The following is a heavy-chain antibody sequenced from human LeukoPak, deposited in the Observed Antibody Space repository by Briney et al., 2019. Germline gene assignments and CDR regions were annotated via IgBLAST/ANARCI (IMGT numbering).Heavy chain of an antibody. J-gene: IGHJ4*02. Sequence: GRSLRLACAASGFNVAAYAMYRVRQHPGKSLEWVSLISGDSANKNSAASVKGPFTISRANSKNSLFLQRNSLTTEDTALYYCAIAYESGSFYRAFAYWGQGALVTVSS. V-gene: IGHV3-43*02. CDR1: GFNVAAYA. D-gene: IGHD3-10*01. CDR2: ISGDSANK. CDR3: AIAYESGSFYRAFAY.